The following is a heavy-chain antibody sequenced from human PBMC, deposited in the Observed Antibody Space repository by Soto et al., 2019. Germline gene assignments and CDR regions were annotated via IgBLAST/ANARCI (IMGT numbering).Heavy chain of an antibody. CDR1: GGSISTYY. D-gene: IGHD3-10*01. J-gene: IGHJ5*02. CDR2: IYYSGST. Sequence: SETLSLTCTVSGGSISTYYWRWIRQPPGKGLEWIGYIYYSGSTNYNPSLKSRVTISVDTSKNQFSLKLSSVTAADTAVYYCARSGSRSGWFDPWGQGTLVTVSS. V-gene: IGHV4-59*01. CDR3: ARSGSRSGWFDP.